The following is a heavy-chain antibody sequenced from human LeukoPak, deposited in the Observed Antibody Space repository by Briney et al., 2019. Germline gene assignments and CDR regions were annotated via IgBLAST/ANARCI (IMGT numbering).Heavy chain of an antibody. CDR3: ARRSIVATIIDY. J-gene: IGHJ4*02. CDR2: IYPGDSET. D-gene: IGHD5-12*01. Sequence: GESLKISCKCSGYSFTSYWIGWVRQMPGKGLEWMGIIYPGDSETRYSPSFQGQVTISADKSISTAYLQWSSRKAPDTAMYYCARRSIVATIIDYWGQGTLVTVSS. V-gene: IGHV5-51*01. CDR1: GYSFTSYW.